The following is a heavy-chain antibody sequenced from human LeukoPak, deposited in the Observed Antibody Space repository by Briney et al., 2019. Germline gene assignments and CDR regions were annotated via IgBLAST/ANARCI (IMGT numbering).Heavy chain of an antibody. Sequence: PSETLSLTCTVSGGSISSGSYYWSWIRQPAGKGLEWIGRIYTSGSTNYNPSLKSRVTISVDTSKNQFSLKLSSVTAADTAVYYCARGRWDRYDSSGYHLGGDAFDIWGQGTMVTVSS. J-gene: IGHJ3*02. CDR2: IYTSGST. CDR1: GGSISSGSYY. D-gene: IGHD3-22*01. V-gene: IGHV4-61*02. CDR3: ARGRWDRYDSSGYHLGGDAFDI.